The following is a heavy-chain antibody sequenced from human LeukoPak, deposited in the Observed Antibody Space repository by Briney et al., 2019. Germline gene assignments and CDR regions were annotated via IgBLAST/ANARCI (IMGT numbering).Heavy chain of an antibody. Sequence: ASVKVSCKAFGSTFTGYYMTWVRRAPGKGLEWREWTNPNSGGTNYAQKFQGWVTMTRDTSISTAYMELSRLRSDDTAVYYCARVVTRSSSWSPLDYWGQGTLVTVSS. CDR2: TNPNSGGT. D-gene: IGHD6-13*01. CDR1: GSTFTGYY. V-gene: IGHV1-2*04. J-gene: IGHJ4*02. CDR3: ARVVTRSSSWSPLDY.